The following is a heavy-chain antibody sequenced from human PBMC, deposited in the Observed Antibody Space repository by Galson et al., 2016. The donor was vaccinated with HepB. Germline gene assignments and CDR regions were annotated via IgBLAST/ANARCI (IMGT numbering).Heavy chain of an antibody. J-gene: IGHJ4*02. CDR1: GFTFSSYG. Sequence: SLRLSCAASGFTFSSYGMHWVRQAPGKGLEWVAVIWYDGSNKYYADSAKGRFTISRDNSKNTLYLQMNSLRAEDTAVYYCARGGFKEYYDSSGYYLDYWGQGTLVAVSS. CDR3: ARGGFKEYYDSSGYYLDY. CDR2: IWYDGSNK. V-gene: IGHV3-33*01. D-gene: IGHD3-22*01.